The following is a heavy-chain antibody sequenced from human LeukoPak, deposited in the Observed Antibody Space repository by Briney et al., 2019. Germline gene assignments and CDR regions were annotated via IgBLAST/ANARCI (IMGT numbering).Heavy chain of an antibody. V-gene: IGHV3-23*01. J-gene: IGHJ6*02. CDR1: GFTFSSYA. CDR2: ISGSGGST. Sequence: PGGSLRLSCAASGFTFSSYAMSWVRQAPGKGLEWVSAISGSGGSTYCADSVKGRFTISRDNSKNTLYLQMNSLRAEDTAVYYCAKDSYGTGYGTDVWGQGTTVTVSS. CDR3: AKDSYGTGYGTDV. D-gene: IGHD3-10*01.